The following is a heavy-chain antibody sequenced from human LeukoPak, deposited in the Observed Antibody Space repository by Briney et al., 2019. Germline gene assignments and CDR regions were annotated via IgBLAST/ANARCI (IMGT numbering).Heavy chain of an antibody. Sequence: GGSLRLSCAASRSTFSSYALSWVGQALGKGLEWVSAISGNGGSTYYADSVKGRFTISRDNSKNTLYLQMNSLRAEDTAVYYCAKNFHDFWSGYTFDYWGQGPLVTVSS. V-gene: IGHV3-23*01. D-gene: IGHD3-3*01. J-gene: IGHJ4*02. CDR2: ISGNGGST. CDR3: AKNFHDFWSGYTFDY. CDR1: RSTFSSYA.